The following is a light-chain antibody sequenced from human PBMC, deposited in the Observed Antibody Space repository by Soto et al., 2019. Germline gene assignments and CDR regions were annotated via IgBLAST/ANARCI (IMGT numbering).Light chain of an antibody. V-gene: IGKV1-33*01. Sequence: DIQMTQSPSSLSASVGDRVTITCQASQDITNYLNWYQQKPGKAPRLLVYDESNLDTGVPSRFSGSGSGTHFSFTISSLHPEDMATYYCQQFDSLPLTFGQGTRLEI. CDR2: DES. CDR1: QDITNY. CDR3: QQFDSLPLT. J-gene: IGKJ5*01.